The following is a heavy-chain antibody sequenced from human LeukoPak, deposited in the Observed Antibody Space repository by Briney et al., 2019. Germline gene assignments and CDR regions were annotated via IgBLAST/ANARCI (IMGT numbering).Heavy chain of an antibody. CDR3: AKVPPGYCSSTSCFGYYFDY. V-gene: IGHV3-23*01. CDR1: GFTFSSYA. D-gene: IGHD2-2*01. Sequence: GSLRLSCAASGFTFSSYAMSWVRQAPGKGLEWVSAISGSGGSTYYADSVKGRFTISRDNSKNTLYLQMNSLRAEDTAVYYCAKVPPGYCSSTSCFGYYFDYWGQGTLVTVSS. J-gene: IGHJ4*02. CDR2: ISGSGGST.